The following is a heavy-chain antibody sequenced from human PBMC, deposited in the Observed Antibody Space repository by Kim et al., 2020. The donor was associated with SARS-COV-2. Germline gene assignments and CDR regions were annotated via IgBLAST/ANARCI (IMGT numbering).Heavy chain of an antibody. CDR2: IRSQANNYAT. Sequence: GGSLRLSCATSGFDFSGSALHWVRQASGKGLEWVGRIRSQANNYATTYSASVEGRFTISRDDSKNTAYLQMNSLKTDDTAMYYCTRRSFYSGSNGYTSDSWGQGALVNVSS. CDR1: GFDFSGSA. CDR3: TRRSFYSGSNGYTSDS. J-gene: IGHJ4*02. V-gene: IGHV3-73*01. D-gene: IGHD3-22*01.